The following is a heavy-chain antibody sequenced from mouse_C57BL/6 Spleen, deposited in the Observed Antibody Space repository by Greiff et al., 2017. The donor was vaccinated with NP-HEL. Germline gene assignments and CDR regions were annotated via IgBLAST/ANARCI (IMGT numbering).Heavy chain of an antibody. V-gene: IGHV1-39*01. CDR1: GYSFTDYN. CDR3: ARVAYYSNYGFDY. Sequence: EVQLQESGPELVKPGASVKISCTASGYSFTDYNMNWVKQSNGKSLEWIGALYPNYGSTSYNQQFKGKATLTVDQSSSTAYMQLNSLTSEDSAVYYCARVAYYSNYGFDYWGQGTTLTGSS. D-gene: IGHD2-5*01. J-gene: IGHJ2*01. CDR2: LYPNYGST.